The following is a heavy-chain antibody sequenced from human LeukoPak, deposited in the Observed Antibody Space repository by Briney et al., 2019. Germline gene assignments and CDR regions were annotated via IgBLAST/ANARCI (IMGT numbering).Heavy chain of an antibody. J-gene: IGHJ6*03. CDR1: GGSISSSSYY. V-gene: IGHV4-39*07. CDR3: ARVGGDYDDYYYYMDV. D-gene: IGHD2-21*02. Sequence: KTSETLSLTCTVSGGSISSSSYYWGWIRQPPGKGLEWIGSIYYSGSTYYNPSLKSRVTISVDTSKNQFSLKLSSVTAADTAVYYCARVGGDYDDYYYYMDVWGKGTTVTVSS. CDR2: IYYSGST.